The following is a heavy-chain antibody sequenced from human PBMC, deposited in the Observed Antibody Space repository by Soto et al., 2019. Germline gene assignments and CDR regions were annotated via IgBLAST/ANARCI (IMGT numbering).Heavy chain of an antibody. CDR3: AKDKMEQWLVGGYYDY. CDR2: INRDGSST. Sequence: GGSLRLSCAASGFTLSSYWMHWVRQAPGKGLEWVSRINRDGSSTTYADSVKGRFTISRDSAKNTLYLQMNSLRADDTAIYYCAKDKMEQWLVGGYYDYWGQGALVTVSS. J-gene: IGHJ4*02. CDR1: GFTLSSYW. V-gene: IGHV3-74*01. D-gene: IGHD6-19*01.